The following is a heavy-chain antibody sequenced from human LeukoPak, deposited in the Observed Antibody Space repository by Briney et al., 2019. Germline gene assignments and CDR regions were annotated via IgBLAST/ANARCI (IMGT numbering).Heavy chain of an antibody. V-gene: IGHV4-59*01. CDR1: GGSISSYY. CDR2: IYYSGST. CDR3: ARAGYSSGWTKVDY. D-gene: IGHD6-19*01. Sequence: SETLSLTCTVSGGSISSYYWSWIRQPPGKGLEWIGYIYYSGSTNYNPSLKSRVTISVDTSKNQFSLKLSSVTAADTAVYYCARAGYSSGWTKVDYWGQGTLVTVSS. J-gene: IGHJ4*02.